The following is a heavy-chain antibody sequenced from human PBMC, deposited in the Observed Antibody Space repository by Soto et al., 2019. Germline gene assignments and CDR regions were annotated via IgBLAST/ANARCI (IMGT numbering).Heavy chain of an antibody. V-gene: IGHV5-10-1*01. J-gene: IGHJ6*02. CDR1: GYSFTSYS. Sequence: GESLKIPSKGSGYSFTSYSISWLRQMPGKGLEWMGRIDPSDSYTNYSPSFQGHVTISADKSISTAYLQWSSLKASDTAMYYCARHHSMGIAAAGTRAYYYYYSGMDIWGEGTTVTVS. CDR3: ARHHSMGIAAAGTRAYYYYYSGMDI. CDR2: IDPSDSYT. D-gene: IGHD6-13*01.